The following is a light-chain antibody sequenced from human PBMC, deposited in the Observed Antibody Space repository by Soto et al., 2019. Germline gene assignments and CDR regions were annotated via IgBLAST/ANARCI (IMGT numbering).Light chain of an antibody. CDR3: SSYTSSNTPVV. J-gene: IGLJ2*01. V-gene: IGLV2-14*01. CDR2: EVS. Sequence: QSALTQPASVSESPGQSITISCTGTSSDVGGYNYVSWYQQHPGKAPKLMIYEVSNRPSGVSNRFSGSKSGNTASLTISGLQAEDEADYYCSSYTSSNTPVVFGGGTELTVL. CDR1: SSDVGGYNY.